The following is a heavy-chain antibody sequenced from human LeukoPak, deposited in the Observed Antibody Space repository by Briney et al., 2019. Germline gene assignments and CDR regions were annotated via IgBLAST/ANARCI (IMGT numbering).Heavy chain of an antibody. CDR2: TYYSGST. CDR3: ARPVSSGSFSGAFDI. V-gene: IGHV4-59*01. Sequence: PSETLSLTCTVSGGSISSYYWSWLRQPPGKALEWIGNTYYSGSTNYNPSLESRVTISIDTSKNQFSLKLSSVTAADTAVYYCARPVSSGSFSGAFDIWGQGTMVTVSS. J-gene: IGHJ3*02. D-gene: IGHD3-10*01. CDR1: GGSISSYY.